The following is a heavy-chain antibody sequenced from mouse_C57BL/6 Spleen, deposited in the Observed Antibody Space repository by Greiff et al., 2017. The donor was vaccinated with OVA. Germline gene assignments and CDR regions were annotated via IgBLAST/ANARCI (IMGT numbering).Heavy chain of an antibody. J-gene: IGHJ2*01. Sequence: EVKLMESGGGLVKPGGSLKLSCAASGFTFSDYGMHWVRQAPEKGLEWVAYISSGSSTIYYADTVKGRFTISRDNAKNTLFLQMTSLRSEDTAMYYCALGLFGDWGQGTTLTVSS. CDR1: GFTFSDYG. CDR2: ISSGSSTI. D-gene: IGHD4-1*01. CDR3: ALGLFGD. V-gene: IGHV5-17*01.